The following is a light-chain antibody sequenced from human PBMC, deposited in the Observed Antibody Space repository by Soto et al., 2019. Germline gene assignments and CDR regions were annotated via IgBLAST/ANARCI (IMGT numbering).Light chain of an antibody. CDR3: LQESSHPWT. V-gene: IGKV1-39*01. J-gene: IGKJ1*01. CDR2: TAS. CDR1: QSISSH. Sequence: DIRMTQSPSSLSASVGATVTITCRASQSISSHLNWYQQKPGKAPNLLMYTASNLQSGVPSRFSGSGSGTDFTLNISSLQPEDFATYYCLQESSHPWTFGQGTKWIS.